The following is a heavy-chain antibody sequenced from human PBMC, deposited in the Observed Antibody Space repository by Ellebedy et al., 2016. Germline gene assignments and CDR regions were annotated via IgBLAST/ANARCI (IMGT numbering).Heavy chain of an antibody. V-gene: IGHV3-33*01. D-gene: IGHD2-2*01. CDR2: IWYDGSNK. J-gene: IGHJ4*02. Sequence: GGSLRLXXAASGFTFSSYGMHWVRQAPGKGLEWVAVIWYDGSNKYYADSVKGRFTISRDNSKNTLYLQMNSLRAEDTAVYYCARCQGIVVVDYWGQGTLVTVSS. CDR3: ARCQGIVVVDY. CDR1: GFTFSSYG.